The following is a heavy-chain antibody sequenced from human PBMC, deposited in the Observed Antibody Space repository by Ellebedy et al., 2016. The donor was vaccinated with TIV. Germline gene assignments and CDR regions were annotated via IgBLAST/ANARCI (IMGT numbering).Heavy chain of an antibody. CDR3: ATGGEPDAFDI. V-gene: IGHV1-58*01. CDR1: EFNFSKSA. D-gene: IGHD1-26*01. J-gene: IGHJ3*02. Sequence: AASVKVSCKASEFNFSKSAVQWVRQARGQRLEWIGWIVVGSGDANYAQKFQERVTITRDLSTNTAYMELSSLRSEDTAVYYCATGGEPDAFDIWGQGTLVSVSS. CDR2: IVVGSGDA.